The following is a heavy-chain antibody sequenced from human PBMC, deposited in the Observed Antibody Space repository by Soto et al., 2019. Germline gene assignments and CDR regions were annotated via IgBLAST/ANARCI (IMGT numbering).Heavy chain of an antibody. V-gene: IGHV3-13*05. Sequence: EVQLVESGGGLVQPGGSLRLSCEASGFTFRNYDMHWVRQGTGKGLEWVSGISAAGDPDYADSVEGRFTISRENAQNSFFLQINILRVGDTAGYYCARTDRDFYGLGIWGQGTTVIVSS. CDR1: GFTFRNYD. CDR3: ARTDRDFYGLGI. CDR2: ISAAGDP. J-gene: IGHJ6*02.